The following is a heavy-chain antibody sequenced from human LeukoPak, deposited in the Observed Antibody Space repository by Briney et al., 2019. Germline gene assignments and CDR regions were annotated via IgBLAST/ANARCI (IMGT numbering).Heavy chain of an antibody. V-gene: IGHV3-23*01. CDR1: GFTLSSFA. J-gene: IGHJ6*03. CDR3: AKNKGQLVPNYCMNV. Sequence: GGSLRLSCTASGFTLSSFAMSWVRQAPGKGLELVSTLSSSGVRTYYADSVKGRFTISRDNSLNSVFLQMNSLRGEDTAIYYCAKNKGQLVPNYCMNVWGKGTTVTVSS. CDR2: LSSSGVRT. D-gene: IGHD6-13*01.